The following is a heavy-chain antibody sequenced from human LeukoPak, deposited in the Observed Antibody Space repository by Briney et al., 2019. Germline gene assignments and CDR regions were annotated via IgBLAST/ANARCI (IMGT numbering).Heavy chain of an antibody. D-gene: IGHD3-3*01. J-gene: IGHJ4*02. Sequence: PGGSLRLSCAPSGFTFSRYSMNWVRQAPGKGLEWVSSISSSSSYIYYADSVKGRFTISRDNAKNSLYLQMNSLRAEDTAVYYCASFGNSHSYLFDYWGQGTLVTVSS. CDR1: GFTFSRYS. V-gene: IGHV3-21*01. CDR2: ISSSSSYI. CDR3: ASFGNSHSYLFDY.